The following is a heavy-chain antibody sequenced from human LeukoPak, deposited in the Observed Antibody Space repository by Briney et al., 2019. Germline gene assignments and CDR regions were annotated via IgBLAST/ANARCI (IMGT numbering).Heavy chain of an antibody. CDR3: ARGNWGSSAGYYFDY. CDR1: GFTFSSYA. V-gene: IGHV3-23*01. J-gene: IGHJ4*02. Sequence: GGSLRLSCAASGFTFSSYAMSWVRQAPGKGLEWVSAISGSGGSTYYADSVKGRFTISRDNAKNSLYLQMNSLRAEDTAVYYCARGNWGSSAGYYFDYWGQGTLVTVSS. D-gene: IGHD7-27*01. CDR2: ISGSGGST.